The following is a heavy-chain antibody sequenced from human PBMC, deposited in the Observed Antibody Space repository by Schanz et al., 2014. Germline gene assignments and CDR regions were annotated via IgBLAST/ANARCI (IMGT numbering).Heavy chain of an antibody. CDR3: ARKVVATIGGYYDT. D-gene: IGHD5-12*01. CDR2: MNESHSTI. V-gene: IGHV3-23*04. J-gene: IGHJ4*02. CDR1: GFSFSSYA. Sequence: EVQLVQSGGGLVQPGGSLRLSCAASGFSFSSYAMGWVRQARGKGLEWVSAMNESHSTIYYADSVRGRFTISRDNAENTLFLQLNSLRAEDTAVYYCARKVVATIGGYYDTWGQGTLVIVSS.